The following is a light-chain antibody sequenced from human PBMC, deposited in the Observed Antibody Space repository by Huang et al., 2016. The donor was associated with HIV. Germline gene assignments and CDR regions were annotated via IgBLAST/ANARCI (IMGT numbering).Light chain of an antibody. V-gene: IGKV4-1*01. Sequence: DIVMTQSPESLAVSLGERDTINCKSSQSVLYSSNNKNYLTWYQQRPGQPPKLLLYWASIRESGVPDRFSGNGSGTHFTLTINGLQAEDVAVYYCQQYYSSPGTFGQGTKVEIK. CDR1: QSVLYSSNNKNY. CDR2: WAS. CDR3: QQYYSSPGT. J-gene: IGKJ1*01.